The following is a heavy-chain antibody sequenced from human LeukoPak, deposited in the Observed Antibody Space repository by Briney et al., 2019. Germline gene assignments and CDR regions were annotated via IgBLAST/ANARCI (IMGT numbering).Heavy chain of an antibody. CDR3: ARELAAAAEGWFDP. J-gene: IGHJ5*02. D-gene: IGHD6-13*01. CDR2: IYHTGST. CDR1: GGSISSYY. Sequence: SETLSLTCAVSGGSISSYYWTWIRQPPGKGLEWIAYIYHTGSTNYNPSLKSRVTISVDTSKNQFSLKLSSVTAADTAVYYCARELAAAAEGWFDPWDQGTLVTVSS. V-gene: IGHV4-59*01.